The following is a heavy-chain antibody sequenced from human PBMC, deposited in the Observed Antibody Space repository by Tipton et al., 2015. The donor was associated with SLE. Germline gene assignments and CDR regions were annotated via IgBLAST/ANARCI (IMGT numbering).Heavy chain of an antibody. Sequence: SLRLSCAASGFTFSSYSMNWVRQAPGKGLEWVSAISGSGGSTYYADSVKGRFTISRDNSKNTLYLQMNSLRAEDTAVYYCAKDLGGGSPRFDPWGQGTLVTVSS. J-gene: IGHJ5*02. D-gene: IGHD2-15*01. V-gene: IGHV3-23*01. CDR3: AKDLGGGSPRFDP. CDR2: ISGSGGST. CDR1: GFTFSSYS.